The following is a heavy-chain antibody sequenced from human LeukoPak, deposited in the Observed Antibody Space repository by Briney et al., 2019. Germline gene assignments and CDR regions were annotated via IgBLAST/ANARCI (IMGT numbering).Heavy chain of an antibody. D-gene: IGHD6-13*01. V-gene: IGHV1-18*01. CDR2: ISAYNGNT. Sequence: ASVKVSCKASGYTFTSYGISWVRQAPGQGLEWMGWISAYNGNTNCAQKLQGRVTMTTDTSTSTAYMELRSLRSDDTAVYYCASANGYSSSWYWFDPWGQGTLVTVSS. CDR1: GYTFTSYG. J-gene: IGHJ5*02. CDR3: ASANGYSSSWYWFDP.